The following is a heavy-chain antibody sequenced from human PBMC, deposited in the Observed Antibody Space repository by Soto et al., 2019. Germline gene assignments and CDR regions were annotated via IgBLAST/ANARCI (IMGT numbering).Heavy chain of an antibody. CDR3: THVSSVAHPFSDF. D-gene: IGHD3-3*01. J-gene: IGHJ4*02. CDR2: IKSQAGGGTI. V-gene: IGHV3-15*07. CDR1: GLTFIYAW. Sequence: EVQLVESGGGLVKPGGSLRLSCTASGLTFIYAWMDWVRQAPGKRLEWVGRIKSQAGGGTIDYAAPVKGRFTISRDDSKSTVYLQMDSLKTEDTAVYYCTHVSSVAHPFSDFWGQGTLVTVSS.